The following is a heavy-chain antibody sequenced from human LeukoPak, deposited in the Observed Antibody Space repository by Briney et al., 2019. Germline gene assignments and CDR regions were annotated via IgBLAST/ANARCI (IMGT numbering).Heavy chain of an antibody. CDR3: AKGFACAEDRCYGLDS. CDR1: GFGLSRYA. Sequence: GGTLRLSCAASGFGLSRYAITWVRQAPGKGLEWVSLITESGHSTYYTKSVKGRFTISRDNSKNTLFLQMNSLGVEDTALYFCAKGFACAEDRCYGLDSWGQGILVIVSS. V-gene: IGHV3-23*01. J-gene: IGHJ4*02. CDR2: ITESGHST. D-gene: IGHD4/OR15-4a*01.